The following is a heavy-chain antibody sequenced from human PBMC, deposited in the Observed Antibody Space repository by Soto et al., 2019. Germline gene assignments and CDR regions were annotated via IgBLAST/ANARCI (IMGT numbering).Heavy chain of an antibody. D-gene: IGHD6-19*01. Sequence: GGSLRLSCEASGLTFSDYAMGWVRQAPGKGLEWVSSISGSGGTPYYADSVKGRFTISRDNSKNTMYVQMNSLRPEDTALYYCVYAAAQQWYFRYWGQGTLVTVSS. J-gene: IGHJ4*02. CDR3: VYAAAQQWYFRY. CDR1: GLTFSDYA. V-gene: IGHV3-23*01. CDR2: ISGSGGTP.